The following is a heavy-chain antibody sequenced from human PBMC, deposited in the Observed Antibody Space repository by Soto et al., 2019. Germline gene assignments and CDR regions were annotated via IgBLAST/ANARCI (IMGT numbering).Heavy chain of an antibody. V-gene: IGHV1-2*04. J-gene: IGHJ4*02. CDR1: GYTFTGYY. CDR3: AVHYDILTGYRVY. Sequence: GASVKVSCEASGYTFTGYYMHWVRQAPGQGLEWMGWINPNSGGTNYAQKFQGWVTMTRDTSISTAYMELSRLRSDDTAVYYCAVHYDILTGYRVYWGQGTLVTVSS. D-gene: IGHD3-9*01. CDR2: INPNSGGT.